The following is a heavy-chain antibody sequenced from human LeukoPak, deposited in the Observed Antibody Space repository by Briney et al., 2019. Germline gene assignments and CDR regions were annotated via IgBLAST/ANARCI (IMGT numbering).Heavy chain of an antibody. CDR3: ARGEVGADQTI. CDR1: GGSISNYY. J-gene: IGHJ4*02. CDR2: IYYSGST. Sequence: SETLSLTCTVSGGSISNYYWICIRQPPGKGLEWIGYIYYSGSTNYNPSLRSRVTISIDTSKNQFSLKLSSVTAADTAVYYGARGEVGADQTIWGQGTLVTVSS. V-gene: IGHV4-59*01. D-gene: IGHD1-26*01.